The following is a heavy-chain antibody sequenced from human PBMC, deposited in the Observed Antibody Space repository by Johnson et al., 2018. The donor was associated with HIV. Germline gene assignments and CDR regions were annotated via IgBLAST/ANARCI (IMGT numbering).Heavy chain of an antibody. CDR1: GFTFSSFG. V-gene: IGHV3-33*05. CDR3: AKREVGAIDI. J-gene: IGHJ3*02. D-gene: IGHD1-26*01. CDR2: ISYDGSNK. Sequence: QVQVVESGGGVVQPGRSLRLSCAASGFTFSSFGMHWVRQAPGKGLEWVAVISYDGSNKYYADSVKGRFTISRDNSKNTLYLQMNSLRAEDTAVYYCAKREVGAIDIWGQGTMVTVSS.